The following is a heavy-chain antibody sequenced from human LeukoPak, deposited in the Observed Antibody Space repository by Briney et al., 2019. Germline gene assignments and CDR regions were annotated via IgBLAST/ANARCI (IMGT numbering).Heavy chain of an antibody. Sequence: SETLSLTCTVSGGSISSYYWSWIRQPPGKGLEWIGYIYYSGSTNYNPSLKSRVTISVDTSKNQFSLMLSSVTAADTAVYYCARGGSSSGRIDYWGQGTLVTVSS. V-gene: IGHV4-59*01. D-gene: IGHD6-6*01. CDR1: GGSISSYY. CDR3: ARGGSSSGRIDY. CDR2: IYYSGST. J-gene: IGHJ4*02.